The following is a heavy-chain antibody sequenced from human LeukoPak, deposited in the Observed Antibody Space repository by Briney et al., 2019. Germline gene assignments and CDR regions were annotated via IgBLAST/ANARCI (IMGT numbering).Heavy chain of an antibody. Sequence: PGGSLRLSCAASGFTFSSYAMSWVRQAPGKGLEWVSSISSSSSYIYYADSVKGRFTISRDNAKNSLYLQMNSLRAEDTAVYYCATISHYYGMDVWGQGTTVTVSS. V-gene: IGHV3-21*01. D-gene: IGHD3-3*01. CDR1: GFTFSSYA. CDR3: ATISHYYGMDV. J-gene: IGHJ6*02. CDR2: ISSSSSYI.